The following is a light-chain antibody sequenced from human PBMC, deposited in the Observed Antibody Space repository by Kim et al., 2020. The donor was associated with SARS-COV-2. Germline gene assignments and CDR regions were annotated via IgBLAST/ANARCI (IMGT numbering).Light chain of an antibody. CDR1: QSVSSY. CDR2: DAS. J-gene: IGKJ4*01. Sequence: YWSPGERATLSCRASQSVSSYLAWYQQKPGQAPRLLIYDASNRATGIPARFSGSGSGTDFTLTISSLEPEDFAVYYCQQRSNWLTFGGGTKVDIK. V-gene: IGKV3-11*01. CDR3: QQRSNWLT.